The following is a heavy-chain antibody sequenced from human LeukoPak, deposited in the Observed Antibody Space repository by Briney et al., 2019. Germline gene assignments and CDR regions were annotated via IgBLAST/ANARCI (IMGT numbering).Heavy chain of an antibody. Sequence: PSETLSLTCAVSGVSFDDYYWNWVRQTPGKGLEWIGDINHSGYTNDSPSIKSRVTLSIDTSRKQFSLNLRSVNVADAGIYYCTRMTTGHDYWGQGTLVTVSS. D-gene: IGHD4-17*01. CDR2: INHSGYT. V-gene: IGHV4-34*01. CDR1: GVSFDDYY. J-gene: IGHJ4*02. CDR3: TRMTTGHDY.